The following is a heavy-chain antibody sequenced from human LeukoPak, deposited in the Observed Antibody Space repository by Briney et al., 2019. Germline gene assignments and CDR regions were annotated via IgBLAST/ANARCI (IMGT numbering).Heavy chain of an antibody. J-gene: IGHJ4*02. CDR3: ARAASGWSFDY. D-gene: IGHD6-19*01. V-gene: IGHV4-59*01. CDR1: GGSISSYY. Sequence: PSETLSLTCTVSGGSISSYYWSWIRQPPGKGLEWIASIYYSGSTNFNPSLKSRVTILVDTSKNQLSLKLNSVTAADTAVYYCARAASGWSFDYWGQGTLVTVSS. CDR2: IYYSGST.